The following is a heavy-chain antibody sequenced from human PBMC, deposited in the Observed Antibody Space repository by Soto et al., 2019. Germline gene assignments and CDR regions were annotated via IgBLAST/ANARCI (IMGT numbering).Heavy chain of an antibody. V-gene: IGHV4-59*01. J-gene: IGHJ5*02. CDR2: IYYSGST. D-gene: IGHD3-22*01. CDR1: GDSISRYY. Sequence: SETLSLTCTVSGDSISRYYWSWIRQPPGKGLEWIGYIYYSGSTNYNPSLKSRVTISVDTSKDQFSLRLSSVTAADTAVYYCAREPTAVDSSGSWFDPWGQGTLVTVSS. CDR3: AREPTAVDSSGSWFDP.